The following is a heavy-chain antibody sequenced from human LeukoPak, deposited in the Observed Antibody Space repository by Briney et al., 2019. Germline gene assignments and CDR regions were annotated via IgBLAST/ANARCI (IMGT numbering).Heavy chain of an antibody. CDR1: GGSISSYY. V-gene: IGHV4-59*12. CDR3: ARDLRGEIDQ. J-gene: IGHJ4*02. CDR2: IYYSGST. D-gene: IGHD3-10*01. Sequence: SETLSLTCTVSGGSISSYYWSWIRQPPGKGLEWIGYIYYSGSTNYNPSLKSRVTISVDTSKNQFSLKLNSVTPEDTAVYYCARDLRGEIDQWGQGTLVTVSS.